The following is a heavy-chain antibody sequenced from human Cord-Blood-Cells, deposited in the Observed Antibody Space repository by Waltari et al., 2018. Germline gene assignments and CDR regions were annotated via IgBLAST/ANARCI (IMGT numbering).Heavy chain of an antibody. Sequence: QLQLVQSGAEVKTPGSSVKVSCKASGGTFSSSAISWVRHAPRQRLEWMGGIIPIFGTANYAQKFQGRVTITADESTSTAYMELSSLRSEDTAVYYCARVGDYYESSGRFDAFDIWGQGTMVTVSS. J-gene: IGHJ3*02. V-gene: IGHV1-69*01. CDR2: IIPIFGTA. CDR3: ARVGDYYESSGRFDAFDI. CDR1: GGTFSSSA. D-gene: IGHD3-22*01.